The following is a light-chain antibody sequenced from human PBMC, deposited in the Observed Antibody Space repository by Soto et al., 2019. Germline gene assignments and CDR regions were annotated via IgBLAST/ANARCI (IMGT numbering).Light chain of an antibody. J-gene: IGLJ1*01. V-gene: IGLV2-14*01. CDR2: EVS. Sequence: QSLLTLPASKSGTPGQSITICRTGTSSHAGGYNCVSWYQQYPGKAPKLMIYEVSNRPSGVSNRFSGSKSGNTDSLTISGLQAEHESDYYCSSYTGSSTRYVYGTGTKVTVL. CDR1: SSHAGGYNC. CDR3: SSYTGSSTRYV.